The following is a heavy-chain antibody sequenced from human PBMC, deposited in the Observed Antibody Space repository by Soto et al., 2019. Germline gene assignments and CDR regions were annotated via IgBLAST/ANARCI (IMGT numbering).Heavy chain of an antibody. D-gene: IGHD1-26*01. Sequence: GGSLRLSCAASGFTFDDYAMHWVRQAPGKGLEWVSGISWNSGSIGYADSVKGRFTISRDNAKNSLYLQMNSLRAEDTALYYCAKDVADGIVDGGFLDYWGQGTLVTVSS. CDR1: GFTFDDYA. J-gene: IGHJ4*02. CDR3: AKDVADGIVDGGFLDY. V-gene: IGHV3-9*01. CDR2: ISWNSGSI.